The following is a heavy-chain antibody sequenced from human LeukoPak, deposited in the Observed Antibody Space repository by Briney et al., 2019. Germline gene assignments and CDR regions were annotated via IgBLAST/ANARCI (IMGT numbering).Heavy chain of an antibody. J-gene: IGHJ4*02. D-gene: IGHD4-23*01. Sequence: ASVKVSCKASGYTFTAYYVHWVRQAPGQGLEWMGWINPKSGGTNSAQKFQGRVALTRDTSISTAYMELSRLTSDDTAVYYCARVMVKTPEYYFDYWGQGALVTVSS. V-gene: IGHV1-2*02. CDR1: GYTFTAYY. CDR3: ARVMVKTPEYYFDY. CDR2: INPKSGGT.